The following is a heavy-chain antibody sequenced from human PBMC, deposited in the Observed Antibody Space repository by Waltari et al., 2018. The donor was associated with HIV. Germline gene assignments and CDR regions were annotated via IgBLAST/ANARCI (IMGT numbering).Heavy chain of an antibody. CDR1: GFTFDDYA. J-gene: IGHJ6*02. Sequence: EVQLVESGGGLVQPGRSLRLSCAASGFTFDDYAMHWVRQAPGKGLEWVSGISWNSGSIGYADSVKGRFTISRDNAKNSLYLQMNSLRAEDTALYYCAKDRGMEPSEGMDVWGQGTTVTVSS. D-gene: IGHD1-1*01. CDR2: ISWNSGSI. CDR3: AKDRGMEPSEGMDV. V-gene: IGHV3-9*01.